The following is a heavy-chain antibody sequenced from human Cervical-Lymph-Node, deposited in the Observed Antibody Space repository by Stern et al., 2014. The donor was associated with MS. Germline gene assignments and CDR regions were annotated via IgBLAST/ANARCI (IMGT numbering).Heavy chain of an antibody. CDR2: ISYDGTKK. J-gene: IGHJ4*02. Sequence: MQLVESGGDVVRPGRSLRLSCVGSGFNFSNSGIHWVRQAPGKGLEWVASISYDGTKKFYADSVKGRLTISRDNSKNTLYLQLNNVTGDDAAVYFCSKQGLWGQGTLVTVSS. CDR3: SKQGL. CDR1: GFNFSNSG. V-gene: IGHV3-30*18.